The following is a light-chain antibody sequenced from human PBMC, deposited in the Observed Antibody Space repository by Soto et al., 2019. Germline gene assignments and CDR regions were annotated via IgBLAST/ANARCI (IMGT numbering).Light chain of an antibody. CDR3: QQYCSAPPYT. Sequence: EVVLTQSPGTLSLSPGERATLSCRASQSVTNNYFAWYQQKPGQAPRLRIFGSSDRATGTPDRFSGSGSGTDFPLTISRLEPEDSAVYYCQQYCSAPPYTVGQGTNLEI. J-gene: IGKJ2*01. CDR2: GSS. V-gene: IGKV3-20*01. CDR1: QSVTNNY.